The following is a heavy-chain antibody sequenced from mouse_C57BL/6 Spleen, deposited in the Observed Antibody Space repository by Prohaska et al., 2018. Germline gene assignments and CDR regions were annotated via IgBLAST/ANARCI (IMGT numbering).Heavy chain of an antibody. CDR2: IRLKSDNYAT. CDR3: TIYYSNSPFNY. Sequence: EVKLEESGGGLVQPGGSMKLSCVASGFTFSNYWMNWVRQSPEKGLEWVAQIRLKSDNYATHYAESVKGRFTISRDDSNSSVYLQLNNLRAEDTGIYYCTIYYSNSPFNYWGPGTTLTVSS. D-gene: IGHD2-5*01. J-gene: IGHJ2*01. CDR1: GFTFSNYW. V-gene: IGHV6-3*01.